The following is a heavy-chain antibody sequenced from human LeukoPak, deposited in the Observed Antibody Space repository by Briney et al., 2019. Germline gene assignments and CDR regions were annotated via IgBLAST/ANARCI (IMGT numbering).Heavy chain of an antibody. CDR3: AKRRGLELLYDNYMDV. CDR1: GFTFSSYA. CDR2: ISGSGGST. J-gene: IGHJ6*03. V-gene: IGHV3-23*01. D-gene: IGHD1-7*01. Sequence: GGSLRLSCAASGFTFSSYAMSWVRQAPGKGLEWVSAISGSGGSTYYADSVKGRFTISRDNSKNTLYLQMNSLRAEDTAVYYCAKRRGLELLYDNYMDVWGKGTTVTAS.